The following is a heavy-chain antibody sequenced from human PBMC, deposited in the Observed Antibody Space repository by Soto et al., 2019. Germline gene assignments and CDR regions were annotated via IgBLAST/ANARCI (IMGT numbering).Heavy chain of an antibody. Sequence: PSETLSLTCAVSGGSISSSNWWSWVRQPPGKGLEWIGEIYHSGSTNYNPSLKSRVTISVDKSKNQFSLKLSSVTAADTAVYYCARDLLYRYKGRREDYYYYYGMDVWGQGTTVTVSS. CDR1: GGSISSSNW. CDR2: IYHSGST. D-gene: IGHD2-2*02. V-gene: IGHV4-4*02. CDR3: ARDLLYRYKGRREDYYYYYGMDV. J-gene: IGHJ6*02.